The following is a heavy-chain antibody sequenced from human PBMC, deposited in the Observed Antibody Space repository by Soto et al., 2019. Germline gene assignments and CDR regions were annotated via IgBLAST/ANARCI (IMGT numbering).Heavy chain of an antibody. CDR2: IYSFGST. CDR1: GCSVSPYY. J-gene: IGHJ4*02. Sequence: PSETLSLTCTVSGCSVSPYYWSWIRQPPGKGLEWIGYIYSFGSTNYNASLESRVSMSVDTSKNQVSLKLTSVTVAGTAVYYCARHKSTVNILDYWGQGTLVTVSS. V-gene: IGHV4-59*08. CDR3: ARHKSTVNILDY. D-gene: IGHD4-17*01.